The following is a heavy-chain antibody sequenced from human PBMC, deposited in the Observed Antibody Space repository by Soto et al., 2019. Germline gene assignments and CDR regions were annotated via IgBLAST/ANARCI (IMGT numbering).Heavy chain of an antibody. CDR1: GFTFSDYY. D-gene: IGHD5-18*01. Sequence: PGGSLRLSCVASGFTFSDYYMNWGRQAPGKGLEWVSDISSMSNLSKYADSVKGPFTISRDNAKKSLYLQMTSLRAEDTAVYYCARGGDTALALYAMDVWGQGTTVTVSS. J-gene: IGHJ6*02. CDR3: ARGGDTALALYAMDV. CDR2: ISSMSNL. V-gene: IGHV3-11*06.